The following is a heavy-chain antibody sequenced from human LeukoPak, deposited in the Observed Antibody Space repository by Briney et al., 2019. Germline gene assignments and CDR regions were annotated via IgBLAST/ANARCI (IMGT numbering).Heavy chain of an antibody. D-gene: IGHD3-10*01. Sequence: SGPTLVKPTQTLTLTCTFSGFSLSTSGVAVGWIGQPPGKALEWLAFIYGNDDKRYSPSLKSKLTISKDTSKNQVVLIVTNMEPVDTATYYCTHSAPSYYYGSGSDFWFDPWGQGTLVTVSS. CDR2: IYGNDDK. V-gene: IGHV2-5*01. CDR3: THSAPSYYYGSGSDFWFDP. CDR1: GFSLSTSGVA. J-gene: IGHJ5*02.